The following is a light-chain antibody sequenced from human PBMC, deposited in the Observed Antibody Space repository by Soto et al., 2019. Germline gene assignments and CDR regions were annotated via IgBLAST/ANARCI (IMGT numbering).Light chain of an antibody. CDR1: QSVSSN. V-gene: IGKV3-15*01. CDR2: GAS. J-gene: IGKJ1*01. CDR3: QQYNNGPPWT. Sequence: EIVMTQSPATLSVSPGERATLSCRASQSVSSNFAWYQQKPGQAPRLLIYGASTRATCIPARFTGSGSGTEFTLTISSLQAEDFAVNYCQQYNNGPPWTFGQGTKVEIK.